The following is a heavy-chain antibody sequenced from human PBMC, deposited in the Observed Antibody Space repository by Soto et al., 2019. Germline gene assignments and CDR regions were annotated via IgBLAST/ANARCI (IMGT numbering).Heavy chain of an antibody. D-gene: IGHD1-26*01. J-gene: IGHJ4*02. Sequence: QVQLVESGGGVVQPGRSLRLSCAASGFTFSTYGIHWVRQAQGKGLEWVAVIWYDGSNKYYADSVKGRFTISRDNSKNTLYLQMDSLRAEDTAVYYCARAVGPYDYWGQGTLVTVSS. CDR3: ARAVGPYDY. CDR1: GFTFSTYG. CDR2: IWYDGSNK. V-gene: IGHV3-33*01.